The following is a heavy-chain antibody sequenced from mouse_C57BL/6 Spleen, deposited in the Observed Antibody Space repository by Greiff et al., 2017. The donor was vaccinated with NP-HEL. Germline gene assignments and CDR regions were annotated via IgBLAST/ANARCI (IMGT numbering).Heavy chain of an antibody. D-gene: IGHD1-1*01. V-gene: IGHV1-54*01. J-gene: IGHJ2*01. CDR1: GYAFTTYL. Sequence: VQLQQSGAELVRPGTSVKVSCKASGYAFTTYLIEWVKQRPGQGLAWIGVFNPGSGGTNYNEKFKGKATLTAEKSASTAYMKLSSLTSEDSAVYFCARGVYYGSSLLDYWGQGTTLTVSS. CDR2: FNPGSGGT. CDR3: ARGVYYGSSLLDY.